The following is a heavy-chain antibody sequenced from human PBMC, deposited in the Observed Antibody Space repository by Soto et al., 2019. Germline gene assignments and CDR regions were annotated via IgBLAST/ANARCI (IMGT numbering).Heavy chain of an antibody. D-gene: IGHD5-12*01. V-gene: IGHV1-46*01. CDR2: INPSGGST. CDR3: ARSPHCSQWLPCGLDY. CDR1: GYTFTSYY. J-gene: IGHJ4*02. Sequence: ASVKVSCKASGYTFTSYYMHWVRQAPGQGLEWMGIINPSGGSTSYAQKFQGRVTMTRDTSTSTVYMELSSLRSEDTAVYYCARSPHCSQWLPCGLDYWGQGTLVTVSS.